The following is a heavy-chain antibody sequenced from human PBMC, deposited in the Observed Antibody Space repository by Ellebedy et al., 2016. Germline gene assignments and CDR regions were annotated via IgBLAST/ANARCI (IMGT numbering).Heavy chain of an antibody. Sequence: ASVKVSCKASGYTFTDYTVHWVRQAPGQGLEWMGWVRSRDGATRYAQNFLGRVTLTRDTSVRTVYMDLNSLTSIDTAVYYCARGTGTSWFDPWGQGTLVTVFS. V-gene: IGHV1-2*02. CDR1: GYTFTDYT. CDR3: ARGTGTSWFDP. J-gene: IGHJ5*02. CDR2: VRSRDGAT. D-gene: IGHD3-10*01.